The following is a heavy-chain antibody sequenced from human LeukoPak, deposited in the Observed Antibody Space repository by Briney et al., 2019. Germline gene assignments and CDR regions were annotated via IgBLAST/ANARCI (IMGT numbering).Heavy chain of an antibody. V-gene: IGHV1-2*02. J-gene: IGHJ5*02. CDR1: GYTFTGYY. CDR2: INPNSGGT. CDR3: ARDSGIYKTAYYDFWSGSSIGWFDP. D-gene: IGHD3-3*01. Sequence: PRASAKVSCKTSGYTFTGYYMHWVRQAPGQGLEWMGWINPNSGGTNYAQKFQGRVTMTRDTSISTAYMELSRLRSDDTAVYYCARDSGIYKTAYYDFWSGSSIGWFDPWGQGTLVTVSS.